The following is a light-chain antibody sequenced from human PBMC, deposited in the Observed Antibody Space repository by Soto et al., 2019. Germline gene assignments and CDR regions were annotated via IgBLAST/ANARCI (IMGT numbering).Light chain of an antibody. Sequence: QSALTQPASVSGSPGQSITISCTGTSSDVGGYKFVSWYQLHPGKAPKLIISEVGNRPSGVSNRFSGSKSGNTASLTISTLQPEDEADYYCKSYTNRNTYVFGTGTKLTVL. V-gene: IGLV2-14*01. CDR3: KSYTNRNTYV. J-gene: IGLJ1*01. CDR2: EVG. CDR1: SSDVGGYKF.